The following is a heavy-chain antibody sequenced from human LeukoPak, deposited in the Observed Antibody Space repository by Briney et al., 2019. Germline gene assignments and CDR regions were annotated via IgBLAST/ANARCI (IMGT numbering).Heavy chain of an antibody. V-gene: IGHV4-39*01. Sequence: SETLSLTCTVSVGSISSRSYYWGWIRQPPGKGLEWIASIYYSGTTYYNPSLKSRVSISADTSKNQFSLKVSSVTAADTAVYYCTSRGWIVGLVDYWGQGTLVTVSS. CDR2: IYYSGTT. D-gene: IGHD3-22*01. J-gene: IGHJ4*02. CDR1: VGSISSRSYY. CDR3: TSRGWIVGLVDY.